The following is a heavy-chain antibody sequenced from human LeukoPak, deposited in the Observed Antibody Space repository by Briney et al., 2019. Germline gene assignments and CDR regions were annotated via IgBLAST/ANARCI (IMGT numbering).Heavy chain of an antibody. D-gene: IGHD3-22*01. CDR1: GGSISSSHW. J-gene: IGHJ4*02. CDR2: IYHSGST. CDR3: ATPDRSGYYYLY. V-gene: IGHV4-4*02. Sequence: SETLSLTCAVSGGSISSSHWWTWVRQPQGKGLEWIGEIYHSGSTNYNPSLRSRVTISLDKSKNQFSLKLSSVTAADTAVYYCATPDRSGYYYLYWGQGTLVTVSS.